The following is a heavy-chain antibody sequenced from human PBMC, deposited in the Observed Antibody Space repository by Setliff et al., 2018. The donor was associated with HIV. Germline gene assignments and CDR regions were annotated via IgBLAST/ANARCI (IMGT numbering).Heavy chain of an antibody. CDR2: INHGGST. CDR3: ARASGDTSKFVNYYYYYMDV. CDR1: GGSFSGNY. Sequence: SETLSLTCAVYGGSFSGNYWSWIRQPPGKGLEWIGDINHGGSTNYNPSLKSRVTISVDMSKHQISLKLSSVTAADTAVYYCARASGDTSKFVNYYYYYMDVWGKGTTVTVSS. J-gene: IGHJ6*03. D-gene: IGHD6-19*01. V-gene: IGHV4-34*01.